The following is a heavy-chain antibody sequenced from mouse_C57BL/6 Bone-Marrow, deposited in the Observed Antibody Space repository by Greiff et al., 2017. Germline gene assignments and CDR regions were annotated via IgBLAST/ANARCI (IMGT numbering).Heavy chain of an antibody. CDR3: ARSWRVDGFDY. CDR1: GYTFTSYW. Sequence: VQLQQPGAELVKPGASVKLSCKASGYTFTSYWMHWVKQRPGQGLEWIGMIHPNSGSTNYNEKFKSKATLTVDKSSSTAYMQLSSLTSEDSAVYYCARSWRVDGFDYWGQGTTLTVSS. V-gene: IGHV1-64*01. CDR2: IHPNSGST. J-gene: IGHJ2*01.